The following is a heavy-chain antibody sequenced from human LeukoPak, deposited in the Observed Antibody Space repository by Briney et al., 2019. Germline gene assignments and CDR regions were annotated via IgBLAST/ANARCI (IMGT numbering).Heavy chain of an antibody. CDR3: TTGIQLDLDP. V-gene: IGHV3-15*01. CDR1: GFTFSNAW. D-gene: IGHD5-18*01. J-gene: IGHJ5*02. Sequence: PGGSLRLSCAASGFTFSNAWMSWVRQAPGQGLERVGRIKSKTDGGTTDYAAHVKGRFTISRDDSKNTLYLQMNSLKTEDTAVYYCTTGIQLDLDPWGQGTLVTVSS. CDR2: IKSKTDGGTT.